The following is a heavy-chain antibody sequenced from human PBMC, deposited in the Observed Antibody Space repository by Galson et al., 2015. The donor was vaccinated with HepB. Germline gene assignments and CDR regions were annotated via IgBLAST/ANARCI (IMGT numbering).Heavy chain of an antibody. CDR2: INPNGGSA. CDR1: GYSFTDYY. Sequence: SVKVSCKASGYSFTDYYIHWVRQAPGQGLEWMGMINPNGGSADYAQLLQDRVTMTREKSTTTVHMELSSLRSEDTAVYYCARASTTLLGVVVNYWGQGTLVTISS. CDR3: ARASTTLLGVVVNY. J-gene: IGHJ4*02. V-gene: IGHV1-46*01. D-gene: IGHD3-3*01.